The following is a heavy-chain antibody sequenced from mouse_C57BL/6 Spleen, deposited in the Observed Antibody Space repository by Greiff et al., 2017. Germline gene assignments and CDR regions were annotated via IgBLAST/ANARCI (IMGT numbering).Heavy chain of an antibody. CDR2: IYPGSGST. Sequence: QVQLQQPGAELVKPGASVKMSCKASGYTFTSYWITWVKQRPGQGLEWIGDIYPGSGSTNYNEKFKSKATLTVDTSSSTAYMQLSSLTSEDSAVYYCASDDYDEGYAMDYWGQGTSVTVSS. CDR1: GYTFTSYW. J-gene: IGHJ4*01. CDR3: ASDDYDEGYAMDY. D-gene: IGHD2-4*01. V-gene: IGHV1-55*01.